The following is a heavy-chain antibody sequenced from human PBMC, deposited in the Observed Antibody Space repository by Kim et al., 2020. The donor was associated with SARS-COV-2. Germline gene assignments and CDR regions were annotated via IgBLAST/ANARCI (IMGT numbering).Heavy chain of an antibody. CDR3: ARAVRYYSGSSGPLFDH. J-gene: IGHJ4*02. CDR2: IYDGGAT. CDR1: GDSMRRGGYY. D-gene: IGHD3-22*01. V-gene: IGHV4-31*03. Sequence: SKTLSLTCSVSGDSMRRGGYYWSWIRQLPAKGLELIGYIYDGGATYYNPSFKSRVTISIDTSENQFSLTLNSVTAADTAMYYCARAVRYYSGSSGPLFDHWGQGIPVTVSS.